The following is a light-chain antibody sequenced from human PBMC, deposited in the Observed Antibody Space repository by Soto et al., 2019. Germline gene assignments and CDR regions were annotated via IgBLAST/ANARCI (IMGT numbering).Light chain of an antibody. Sequence: DIQLTQSPPFLSASVGDRVTITCRASQGISSYLAWYQQKPGKAPKLLIYAASTLQSGVPSRFSGSGSGTEFTLTISSLQPEDFATYYCQLLNSYPRLFTFGPGTKVDIK. CDR3: QLLNSYPRLFT. V-gene: IGKV1-9*01. CDR2: AAS. J-gene: IGKJ3*01. CDR1: QGISSY.